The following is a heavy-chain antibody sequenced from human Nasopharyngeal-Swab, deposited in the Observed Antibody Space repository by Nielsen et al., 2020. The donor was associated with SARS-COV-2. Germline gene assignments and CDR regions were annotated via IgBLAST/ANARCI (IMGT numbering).Heavy chain of an antibody. Sequence: SVKVSCKASGGTFSSYAISWVRQAPGQGLEWMGGIIPIFGTANYAQKFQGRVTITADESASTAYMELSSLRSEDMAVYYCASGYSYGYPRYFDYWGQGTLVTVSS. CDR3: ASGYSYGYPRYFDY. D-gene: IGHD5-18*01. V-gene: IGHV1-69*13. J-gene: IGHJ4*02. CDR1: GGTFSSYA. CDR2: IIPIFGTA.